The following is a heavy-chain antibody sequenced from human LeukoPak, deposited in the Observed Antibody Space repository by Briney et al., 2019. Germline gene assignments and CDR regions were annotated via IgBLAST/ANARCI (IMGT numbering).Heavy chain of an antibody. J-gene: IGHJ4*02. CDR1: GYSFTSYW. V-gene: IGHV5-51*01. D-gene: IGHD6-13*01. Sequence: GESLKISCKGSGYSFTSYWIGWVRQMPGKGLEWMGIIYPGDSDTRYSPSFQGQVTISADESISTAYLQWSSLKAPDTAMYYCARSRGGDSIAAAGNFDYWGQGTLVTVSS. CDR2: IYPGDSDT. CDR3: ARSRGGDSIAAAGNFDY.